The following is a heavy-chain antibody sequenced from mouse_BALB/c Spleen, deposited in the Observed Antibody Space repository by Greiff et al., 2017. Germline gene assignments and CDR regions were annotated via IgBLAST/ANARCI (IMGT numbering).Heavy chain of an antibody. D-gene: IGHD1-2*01. Sequence: VQLQQSGPELVKPGASVKISCKASGYSFTGYFMHWVKQSHGKSLEWIGRINPYNGDTFYNQKFKGKATLTVDKSSSTAHMELLSLTSEDSAVYYCGRSHYYGPYYFDYWGQGTTLTVSS. CDR2: INPYNGDT. J-gene: IGHJ2*01. V-gene: IGHV1-37*01. CDR3: GRSHYYGPYYFDY. CDR1: GYSFTGYF.